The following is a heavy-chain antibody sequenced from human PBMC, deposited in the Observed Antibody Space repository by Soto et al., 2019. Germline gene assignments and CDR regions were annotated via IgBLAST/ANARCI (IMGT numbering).Heavy chain of an antibody. CDR1: GYTFTGYY. Sequence: ASVKVSCKASGYTFTGYYMHWVRQARGQGREWMGWINPNSGGTNYAQKFQGRVTMTRDTSISTAYMELSRLRSDDTAVYYCARVIVGATTGDAFDIWGQGTMVTVSS. CDR2: INPNSGGT. V-gene: IGHV1-2*02. CDR3: ARVIVGATTGDAFDI. J-gene: IGHJ3*02. D-gene: IGHD1-26*01.